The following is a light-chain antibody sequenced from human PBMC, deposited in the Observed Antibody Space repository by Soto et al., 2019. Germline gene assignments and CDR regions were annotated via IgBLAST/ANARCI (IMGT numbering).Light chain of an antibody. CDR1: QSVGNNY. J-gene: IGKJ4*01. CDR3: HQYAGSPLT. CDR2: DAS. V-gene: IGKV3-20*01. Sequence: EIVLTQSPGTLSLSPGKRATLSCRASQSVGNNYLAWYQQKPGQAPRLLIYDASGRATGIPDRFSGSGSGTDFTLTISRLEPEDFAVYYCHQYAGSPLTFGGGTRVE.